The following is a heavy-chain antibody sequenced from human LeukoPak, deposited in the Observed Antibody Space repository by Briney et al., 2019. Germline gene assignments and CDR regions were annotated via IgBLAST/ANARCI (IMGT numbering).Heavy chain of an antibody. CDR2: INPNSGGT. D-gene: IGHD6-19*01. J-gene: IGHJ4*02. CDR1: GYTLTELS. CDR3: ASGGYSSGWYYFDY. Sequence: ASVKVSCKVSGYTLTELSMHWVRQAPGQGLEWMGWINPNSGGTNYAQKFQGRVTMTRDTSISTAYMELSRLRSDDTAVYCCASGGYSSGWYYFDYWGQGTLVTVSS. V-gene: IGHV1-2*02.